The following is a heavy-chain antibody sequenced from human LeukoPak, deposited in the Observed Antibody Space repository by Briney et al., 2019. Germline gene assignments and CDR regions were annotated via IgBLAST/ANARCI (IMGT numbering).Heavy chain of an antibody. J-gene: IGHJ4*02. Sequence: GGSLSLSCVASGLTVSNHCMSWVRQAPGKGLEWVSVIYSVGRTYYSDSVRGRFPISRDNSKNTPFLQMNSLRAEDKAVYYCATQQGENPEYWGQGTLVTVSS. CDR3: ATQQGENPEY. CDR2: IYSVGRT. V-gene: IGHV3-53*01. CDR1: GLTVSNHC. D-gene: IGHD3-16*01.